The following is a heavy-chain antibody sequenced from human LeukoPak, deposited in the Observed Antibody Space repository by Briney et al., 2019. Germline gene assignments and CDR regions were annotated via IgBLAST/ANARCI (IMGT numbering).Heavy chain of an antibody. Sequence: GRSLRLSCAASGFTFDDYVMHWVRQAPGKGLGWVSGITWNSGSIGYADSVKGRFTISRDNSKNTLYLQMNSLRAEDTAVYYCAREGIVTIFGVVNRPYYYYGMDVWGQGTTVTVSS. CDR3: AREGIVTIFGVVNRPYYYYGMDV. CDR2: ITWNSGSI. V-gene: IGHV3-9*01. D-gene: IGHD3-3*01. J-gene: IGHJ6*02. CDR1: GFTFDDYV.